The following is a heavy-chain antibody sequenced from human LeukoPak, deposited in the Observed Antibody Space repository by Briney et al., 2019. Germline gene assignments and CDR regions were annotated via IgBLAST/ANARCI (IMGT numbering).Heavy chain of an antibody. J-gene: IGHJ4*02. D-gene: IGHD5-18*01. CDR2: IYYSGST. V-gene: IGHV4-31*03. Sequence: SQTLSLTCTVSGGSISSGGYYWSWIRQHPGKGLEWIGYIYYSGSTYYNPPLKSRVTISVDTSKNQFSLKLSSVTAADTAVYYCARGWTAMVNFDYWGQGTLVTVSS. CDR3: ARGWTAMVNFDY. CDR1: GGSISSGGYY.